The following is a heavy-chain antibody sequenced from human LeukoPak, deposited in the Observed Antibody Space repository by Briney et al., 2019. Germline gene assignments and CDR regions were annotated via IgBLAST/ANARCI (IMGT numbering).Heavy chain of an antibody. V-gene: IGHV3-21*01. CDR1: GFTFNTYS. CDR3: AREMLAAVAAQS. CDR2: ITSSSSYI. J-gene: IGHJ5*02. Sequence: GGSLRLSCEASGFTFNTYSMNWVRQAPGKGLEWVSSITSSSSYIYHADSVKGRFTISRDNAKNSLYLQMNSLRAEDTAVYYCAREMLAAVAAQSWGQGTLVTVSS. D-gene: IGHD6-19*01.